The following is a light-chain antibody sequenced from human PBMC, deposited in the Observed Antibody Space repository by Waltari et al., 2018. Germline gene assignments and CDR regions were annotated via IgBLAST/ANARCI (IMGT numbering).Light chain of an antibody. CDR3: QNHERLPAT. CDR1: QNIGTY. CDR2: AAS. V-gene: IGKV3-20*01. Sequence: LTQSPGTLSLSPGERATLSCRASQNIGTYLVWYQQKPGQPPRLLMYAASRRATGVPDRFSGSGSGTDFSLTISRLEPEDSAVYYCQNHERLPATFGQGTRVEIK. J-gene: IGKJ1*01.